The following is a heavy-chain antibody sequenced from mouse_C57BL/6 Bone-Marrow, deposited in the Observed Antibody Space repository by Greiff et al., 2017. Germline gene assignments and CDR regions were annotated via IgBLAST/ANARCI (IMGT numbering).Heavy chain of an antibody. V-gene: IGHV1-64*01. CDR2: IHPNSGST. J-gene: IGHJ1*03. D-gene: IGHD1-1*01. CDR3: ARDSSYWYFDV. CDR1: GYTFTSYW. Sequence: QVQLQQPGAELVKPGASVKLSCKASGYTFTSYWMHWVKQRPGQGLEWIGMIHPNSGSTNYNEKFKSKATLTVDKSSSTAYMQLSSLTSEDSAFYYCARDSSYWYFDVWGTGTTVTVSS.